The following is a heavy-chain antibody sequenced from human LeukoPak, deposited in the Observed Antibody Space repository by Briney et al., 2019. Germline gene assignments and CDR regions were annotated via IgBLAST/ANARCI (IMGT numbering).Heavy chain of an antibody. V-gene: IGHV3-48*03. D-gene: IGHD3-3*01. CDR2: ISSSGSTI. Sequence: GGSLRLSCAASGFTLSSYEMNWVRHAPGKGLEWVSYISSSGSTIYHADSVKGRFTISRYNAKNSLYLQMNSLGAEDTAVYYCASGVTIFGVVRFDYWGRGTPVTVSS. J-gene: IGHJ4*02. CDR3: ASGVTIFGVVRFDY. CDR1: GFTLSSYE.